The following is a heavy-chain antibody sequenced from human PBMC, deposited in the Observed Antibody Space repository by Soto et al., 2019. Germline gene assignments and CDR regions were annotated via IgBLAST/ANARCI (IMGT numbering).Heavy chain of an antibody. CDR3: AKSFCSSSSCFFLWVDP. D-gene: IGHD2-2*01. V-gene: IGHV3-48*01. CDR1: GFTFSTSS. Sequence: PGGSLRLSCAASGFTFSTSSMNWVRQAPGKGLEWVSYISSSSSTIYYADSVKGRFTISRDNAKNSLYLQMNNLGVDDTAMYYCAKSFCSSSSCFFLWVDPWGPGTLVTVSS. J-gene: IGHJ5*02. CDR2: ISSSSSTI.